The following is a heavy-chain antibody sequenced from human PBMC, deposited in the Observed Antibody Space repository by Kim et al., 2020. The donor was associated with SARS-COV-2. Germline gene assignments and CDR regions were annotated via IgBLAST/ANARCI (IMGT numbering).Heavy chain of an antibody. CDR2: IIVHRGCN. J-gene: IGHJ3*02. CDR1: GFTFSSCT. V-gene: IGHV3-23*01. CDR3: AKGGYYDSGGYYGGAFDM. Sequence: GGSLRLSCVVSGFTFSSCTSAWVGHAQVRVRAYVSSIIVHRGCNYYEDHMKGRLTISRDNSKNTLYLQMNSLRVEDTAVYYCAKGGYYDSGGYYGGAFDMWGQGTRVTVSS. D-gene: IGHD3-22*01.